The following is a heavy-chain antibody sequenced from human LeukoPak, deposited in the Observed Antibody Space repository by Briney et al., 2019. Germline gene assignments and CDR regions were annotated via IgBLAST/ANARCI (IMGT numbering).Heavy chain of an antibody. CDR1: GFTFSRDG. CDR3: AKGNDFWSGYHDY. V-gene: IGHV3-30*02. J-gene: IGHJ4*02. D-gene: IGHD3-3*01. Sequence: GGSLRLSCAASGFTFSRDGMHWVRQAPGKGLEWVAFIRYDGSNKYYADSVKGRFTISRDNSKNTLYLQMNSLRAEDTAVYYCAKGNDFWSGYHDYWGQGTLVTVSS. CDR2: IRYDGSNK.